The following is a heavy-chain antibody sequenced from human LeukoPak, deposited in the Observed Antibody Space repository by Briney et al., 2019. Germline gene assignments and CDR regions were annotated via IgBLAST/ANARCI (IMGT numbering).Heavy chain of an antibody. J-gene: IGHJ6*03. CDR3: ARAGGFLEWLSYYYYYYYMDV. CDR2: IYHSGST. V-gene: IGHV4-38-2*02. D-gene: IGHD3-3*01. Sequence: SETLSLTCTVSGYSISSGYYWGWIRQPPGKGLEWIGSIYHSGSTYYNPSLKSRVTISVDTSKNQFSLKLSSVTAADTAVYYCARAGGFLEWLSYYYYYYYMDVWGKGTTVTVSS. CDR1: GYSISSGYY.